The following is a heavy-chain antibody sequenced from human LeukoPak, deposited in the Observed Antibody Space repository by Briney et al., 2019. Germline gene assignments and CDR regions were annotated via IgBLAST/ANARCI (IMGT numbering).Heavy chain of an antibody. CDR2: LSFGGGTI. CDR3: AKEVVPGTSRSFDY. Sequence: RGSLRLSCAASGFTFSSYTMAWVRQAPGKGLECVSSLSFGGGTIYYADSVKGRFTISRDTSKNTLYLQMNSLRAEDTAIYYCAKEVVPGTSRSFDYWGQGTLVTVSS. CDR1: GFTFSSYT. J-gene: IGHJ4*02. D-gene: IGHD2-2*01. V-gene: IGHV3-23*01.